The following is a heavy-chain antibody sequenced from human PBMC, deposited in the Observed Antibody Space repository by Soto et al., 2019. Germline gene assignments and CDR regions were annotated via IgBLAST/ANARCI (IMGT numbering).Heavy chain of an antibody. D-gene: IGHD6-13*01. CDR1: GFTFSSYD. CDR3: ARSKVEAAAGRDAFDI. V-gene: IGHV3-13*01. Sequence: GGSLRLSCAASGFTFSSYDMHWVRQATGKGLEWVSAIGTAGDTYYPGSVKGRFTISRENAKNSLYLQMNSLRAGDTAVYYRARSKVEAAAGRDAFDIWGKGTMVTVSS. CDR2: IGTAGDT. J-gene: IGHJ3*02.